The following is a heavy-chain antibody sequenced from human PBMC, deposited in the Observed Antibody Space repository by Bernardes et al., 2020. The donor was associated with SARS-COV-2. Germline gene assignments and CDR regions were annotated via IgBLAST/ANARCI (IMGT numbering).Heavy chain of an antibody. CDR3: ARDAGYNWNLRYYYGMDV. V-gene: IGHV3-53*01. D-gene: IGHD1-20*01. CDR1: GFTVSSNY. Sequence: GGSLRLSCAASGFTVSSNYMSWVRQAPGKGLEWVSVINSGGRTYYADSVKGRFTISRDNSKNTLYLQMNSLRAEDTAVYYCARDAGYNWNLRYYYGMDVWGQGTTVTVSS. J-gene: IGHJ6*02. CDR2: INSGGRT.